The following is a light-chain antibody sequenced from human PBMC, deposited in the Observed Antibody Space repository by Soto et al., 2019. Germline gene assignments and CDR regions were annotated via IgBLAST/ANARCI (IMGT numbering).Light chain of an antibody. J-gene: IGKJ4*01. CDR1: QSVSTY. CDR2: DAS. V-gene: IGKV3-11*01. Sequence: EIVLTQSPATLSLSPGERATLSCRASQSVSTYLAWYQQRPGQAPRLLIYDASNRATGVPARFSGSGSGTDFNLTVSSLEHEDFAFYYCHQRSSWLRGTFGGGTKVEIK. CDR3: HQRSSWLRGT.